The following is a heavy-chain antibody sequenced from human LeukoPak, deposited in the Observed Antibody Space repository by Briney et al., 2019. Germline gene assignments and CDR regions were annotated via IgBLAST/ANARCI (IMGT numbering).Heavy chain of an antibody. V-gene: IGHV3-23*01. CDR3: AKDLSFGWYYFDY. J-gene: IGHJ4*02. Sequence: GGSLRLSCGASGFTFSSYAMSWVRQAPGKGLEWVSAISGSGGSTYYADSVKGRFTISRDNSKNTLYLQMNSLTAEDTAVYYCAKDLSFGWYYFDYWGQGTLVTVSS. CDR2: ISGSGGST. CDR1: GFTFSSYA. D-gene: IGHD2-15*01.